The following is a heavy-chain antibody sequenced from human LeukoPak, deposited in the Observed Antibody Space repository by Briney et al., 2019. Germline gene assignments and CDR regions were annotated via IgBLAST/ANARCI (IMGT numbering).Heavy chain of an antibody. J-gene: IGHJ4*02. V-gene: IGHV3-21*04. D-gene: IGHD3-22*01. Sequence: GGSLRLSCAASGFTFSSYSMNWVRQAPGKGLEWVSSISSSSSYIYYADSVKGRFTISRDNAKNSLYLQMNSLRAEDTAVYYCAKSGSPPLLPTQGPGYWGQGTLVTVSS. CDR1: GFTFSSYS. CDR3: AKSGSPPLLPTQGPGY. CDR2: ISSSSSYI.